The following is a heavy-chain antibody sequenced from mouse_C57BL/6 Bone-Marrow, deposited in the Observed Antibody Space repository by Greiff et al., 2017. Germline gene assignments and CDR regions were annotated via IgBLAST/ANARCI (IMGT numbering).Heavy chain of an antibody. CDR3: ARHEYGNYGGAWFAY. CDR2: INSDGGST. D-gene: IGHD2-1*01. J-gene: IGHJ3*01. V-gene: IGHV5-2*01. CDR1: EYEFPSHD. Sequence: EVHLVESGGGLVQPGESLKLSCESNEYEFPSHDMSWVRKTPEKRLELVAAINSDGGSTYYPDTMERRFIISRDNTKKTLYLQMSSLRSEDTALYYCARHEYGNYGGAWFAYWGQGTLVTVSA.